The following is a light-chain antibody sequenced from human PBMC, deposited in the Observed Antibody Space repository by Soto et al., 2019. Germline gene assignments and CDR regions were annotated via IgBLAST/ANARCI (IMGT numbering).Light chain of an antibody. CDR2: EVS. Sequence: QSALTQPPSASGSPGQSVTISCTGTSNDVGGYNYVSWYQQHPGKAPKLMIYEVSKRPSGVPDRFSGSKSGNTASLTVSGLQAEDEADYYCSSYAGSNTVVFGGGTKLTVL. J-gene: IGLJ2*01. V-gene: IGLV2-8*01. CDR3: SSYAGSNTVV. CDR1: SNDVGGYNY.